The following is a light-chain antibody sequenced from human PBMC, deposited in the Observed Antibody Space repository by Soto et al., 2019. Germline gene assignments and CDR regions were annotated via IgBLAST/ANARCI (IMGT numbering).Light chain of an antibody. J-gene: IGKJ2*01. CDR3: QQSYSPYT. Sequence: DIQMTQSPSSLSASVGDRVTITCRASQSISSYLNWYQQKPGKAPKLLIYAASSLQSGVPSRFSGSGSGTDFTLTISSLQHEDFATYYCQQSYSPYTFGQGTKLEIK. CDR1: QSISSY. V-gene: IGKV1-39*01. CDR2: AAS.